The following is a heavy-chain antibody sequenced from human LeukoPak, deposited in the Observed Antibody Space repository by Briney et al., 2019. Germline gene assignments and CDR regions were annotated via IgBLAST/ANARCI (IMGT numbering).Heavy chain of an antibody. V-gene: IGHV3-53*01. CDR3: VRDKGVGRTERFDS. J-gene: IGHJ4*02. CDR2: ILDNGIT. D-gene: IGHD1-26*01. CDR1: GFSVSSTY. Sequence: GGSLRLSCAVSGFSVSSTYMTRVRQAPGKGLQWVSVILDNGITTYADSVKGRFSISRDNSKNTVYLQMNSLSVDDTAVYYCVRDKGVGRTERFDSWGPGTLVTVSS.